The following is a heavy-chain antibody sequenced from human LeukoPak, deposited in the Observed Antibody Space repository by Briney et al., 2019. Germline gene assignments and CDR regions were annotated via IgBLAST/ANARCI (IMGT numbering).Heavy chain of an antibody. CDR3: ARDWEQLLAFDI. CDR1: GFTVSSNY. V-gene: IGHV3-53*01. CDR2: IYSGGST. J-gene: IGHJ3*02. Sequence: GGSLRLSCAASGFTVSSNYMSWVRQAPGKGLEWVSVIYSGGSTYYADSVKGRFTISRDNSRNTLYLQMNSLRAEDTAVYYCARDWEQLLAFDIWGQGTMVTVSS. D-gene: IGHD6-6*01.